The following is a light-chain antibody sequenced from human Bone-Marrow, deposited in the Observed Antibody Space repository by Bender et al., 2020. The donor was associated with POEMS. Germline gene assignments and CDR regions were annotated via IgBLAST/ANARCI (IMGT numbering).Light chain of an antibody. J-gene: IGLJ2*01. CDR1: TSDVGSSKY. V-gene: IGLV2-14*02. Sequence: QSALTQPASVSGSPGQSITISCTGTTSDVGSSKYVFWYQQYPGKAPRLMIYEGTERPSGVSSRFSASKSDNTASLTISGLQAEDEADYFCSSYTESSTRVFGGGTRLTVL. CDR3: SSYTESSTRV. CDR2: EGT.